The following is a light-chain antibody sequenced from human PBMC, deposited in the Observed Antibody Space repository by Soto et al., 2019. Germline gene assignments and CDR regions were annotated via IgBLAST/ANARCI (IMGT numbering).Light chain of an antibody. J-gene: IGKJ2*01. Sequence: DIQMTQSPSSLSASVGDRVTITCQASQNLSNYLNWYQQKPGQAPQLLIQDASNLATGVPSRFSGSGSGTDFTFTISSLQPEDVATYYCLQDDNTPYTFGQGTKLEIK. CDR2: DAS. CDR3: LQDDNTPYT. CDR1: QNLSNY. V-gene: IGKV1-33*01.